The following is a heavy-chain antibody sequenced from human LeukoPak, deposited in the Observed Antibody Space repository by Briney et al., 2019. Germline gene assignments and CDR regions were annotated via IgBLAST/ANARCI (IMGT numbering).Heavy chain of an antibody. CDR3: ARDRGSITMVRGVKYLYYFDY. V-gene: IGHV3-7*01. CDR2: IKQDGSEK. CDR1: GFTFSSYW. J-gene: IGHJ4*02. Sequence: GGSLRLSCAASGFTFSSYWMSWVRQAPGKGLEWVANIKQDGSEKYYVDSVKGRFTISRDNAKNSLYLQMNSLRAEDTAVYYCARDRGSITMVRGVKYLYYFDYWGRGTLVTVSS. D-gene: IGHD3-10*01.